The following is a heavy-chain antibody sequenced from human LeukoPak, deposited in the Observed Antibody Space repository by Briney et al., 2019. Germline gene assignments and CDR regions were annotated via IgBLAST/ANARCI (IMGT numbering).Heavy chain of an antibody. D-gene: IGHD1-14*01. CDR2: IYHTGNT. V-gene: IGHV4-4*02. Sequence: PSGTLSLTCIVSGVSIASNNWWSWVRQPPGKGLEWIGEIYHTGNTNYNPSLKSRVTISVDKSKNQISLEVSSVTAADTAVYYCAKEDDGLTTSSLQIWGQGTMVTVSS. CDR3: AKEDDGLTTSSLQI. CDR1: GVSIASNNW. J-gene: IGHJ3*02.